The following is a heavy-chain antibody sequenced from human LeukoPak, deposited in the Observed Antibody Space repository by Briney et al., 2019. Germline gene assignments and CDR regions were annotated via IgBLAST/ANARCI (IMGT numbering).Heavy chain of an antibody. CDR1: GGSISSYY. J-gene: IGHJ4*02. D-gene: IGHD3-22*01. V-gene: IGHV4-59*08. CDR2: IHYSGST. Sequence: PSETLSLTCTVSGGSISSYYWSWIRQPPGKGLEWIGYIHYSGSTNYNPSLKSRVTISVDTSKNQLSLKLSSVTAADTAVYYCARRSGGSSGYYAFDYWGQGTLVTVPS. CDR3: ARRSGGSSGYYAFDY.